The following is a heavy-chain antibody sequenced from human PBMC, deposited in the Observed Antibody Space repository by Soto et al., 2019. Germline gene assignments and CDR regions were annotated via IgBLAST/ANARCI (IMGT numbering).Heavy chain of an antibody. CDR2: ISGSGIST. V-gene: IGHV3-23*01. J-gene: IGHJ2*01. CDR1: GFTFRSYA. Sequence: DVQLLESGGGLVQPGGSLRLSCAASGFTFRSYAMSWVRQAPGKGLEWVSGISGSGISTHYADSVKGRFTVSRDNSKNTLYLQMNSLRAADTAVYGCAKEPVGPDCYFALWGRGTLVTVSS. CDR3: AKEPVGPDCYFAL.